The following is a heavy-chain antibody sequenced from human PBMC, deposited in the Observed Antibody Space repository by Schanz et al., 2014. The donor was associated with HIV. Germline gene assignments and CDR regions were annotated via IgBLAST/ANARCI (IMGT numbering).Heavy chain of an antibody. CDR2: INPNSGAT. Sequence: QVQLVQSGAEVKAPGASVKVSCKTSGYTFTGHYMHWIRQAPGQGLEWMGWINPNSGATQYAQKFQDRVTMTREKSTSTVYMGLTSLTPDDTAVYFCARGASVAARGWFDPWGQGTLIIASS. J-gene: IGHJ5*02. V-gene: IGHV1-2*02. CDR1: GYTFTGHY. CDR3: ARGASVAARGWFDP. D-gene: IGHD3-10*01.